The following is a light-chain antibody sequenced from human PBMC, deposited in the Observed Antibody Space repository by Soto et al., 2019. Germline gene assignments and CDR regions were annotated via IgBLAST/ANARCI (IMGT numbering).Light chain of an antibody. CDR1: SSDVGGYNY. Sequence: QSALTQPASVSGSPGQSITISCTGTSSDVGGYNYVSWYQQHPGKAPKLMIYEVSNRPSGVSNRFSGSKSGNTASLTVSGLQADDEADYYCCSCAGTVLFGGGTKLTVL. J-gene: IGLJ3*02. V-gene: IGLV2-14*01. CDR2: EVS. CDR3: CSCAGTVL.